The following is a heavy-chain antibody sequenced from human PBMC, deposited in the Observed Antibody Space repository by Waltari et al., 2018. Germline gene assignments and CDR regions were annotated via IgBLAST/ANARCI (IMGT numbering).Heavy chain of an antibody. D-gene: IGHD2-21*02. Sequence: QVQLQESGPGLVKPSETLSLTCAVSGYSINSGYHWGWIRQPPGKGLELLASIFHSGAASYNPSLKSRLTRSIDRSKNQFSLKLSSVTAADTAVYYCARDLGSGGNSDYWGQGTLVTVFS. CDR1: GYSINSGYH. V-gene: IGHV4-38-2*02. J-gene: IGHJ4*02. CDR3: ARDLGSGGNSDY. CDR2: IFHSGAA.